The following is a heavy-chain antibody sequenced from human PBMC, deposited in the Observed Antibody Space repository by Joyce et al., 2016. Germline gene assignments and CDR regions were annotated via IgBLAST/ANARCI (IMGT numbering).Heavy chain of an antibody. J-gene: IGHJ4*02. CDR3: AKILTATYSSGWCLDY. CDR2: ISYDGIYK. CDR1: GLTISNYG. D-gene: IGHD6-25*01. V-gene: IGHV3-30*18. Sequence: QVQLVESGGGVVQPGRSLRLSCAASGLTISNYGVHWVRQGPGKGLEWVAVISYDGIYKYYADSVKGRFTISRDNSKNTVFLEMNSLRAEDTAVYYCAKILTATYSSGWCLDYWGQGTLVTVSS.